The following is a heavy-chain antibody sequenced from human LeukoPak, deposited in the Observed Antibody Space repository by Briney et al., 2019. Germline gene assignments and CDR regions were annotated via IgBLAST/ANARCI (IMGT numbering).Heavy chain of an antibody. Sequence: AAVKASFKASGYTFTGYYMHWVRQAPGQGLEWMGWINPNSGGTNYAQKFQGRVTMTRDTSISTAYMELSRLRSYDTAVYYCARELYYYDSSGYYPPTPYYFDYWGQGTLVTVSS. CDR1: GYTFTGYY. V-gene: IGHV1-2*02. J-gene: IGHJ4*02. CDR3: ARELYYYDSSGYYPPTPYYFDY. CDR2: INPNSGGT. D-gene: IGHD3-22*01.